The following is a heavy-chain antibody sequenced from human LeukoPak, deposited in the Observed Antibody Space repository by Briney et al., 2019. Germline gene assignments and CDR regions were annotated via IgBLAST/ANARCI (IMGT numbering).Heavy chain of an antibody. J-gene: IGHJ1*01. CDR3: AREREISGYSALHP. CDR1: GYTFIDHY. Sequence: ASVKVSCKASGYTFIDHYMQWARQAPGQGLEWVGWINPKSGVTKSAQNFQDRVALTWDTSIRTAYMELRSLTSDDTAVYYCAREREISGYSALHPWGQGTLVTVSS. CDR2: INPKSGVT. D-gene: IGHD3-22*01. V-gene: IGHV1-2*02.